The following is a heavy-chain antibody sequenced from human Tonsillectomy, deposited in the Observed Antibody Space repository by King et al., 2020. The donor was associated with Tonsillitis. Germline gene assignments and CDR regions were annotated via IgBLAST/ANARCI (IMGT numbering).Heavy chain of an antibody. CDR2: IYYSGGT. CDR3: AGDSGELGGVDSNYYRDV. CDR1: GGSISSGGSY. J-gene: IGHJ6*03. D-gene: IGHD3-16*01. Sequence: VQLQESGPGLVKPSQTLSLTCTVSGGSISSGGSYWTWIRQHPGKGLEWIGYIYYSGGTYYNPSLKSRVTISVDTSKNQFSLKLSSVTAADTAVYFCAGDSGELGGVDSNYYRDVGGKGPRSPSP. V-gene: IGHV4-31*03.